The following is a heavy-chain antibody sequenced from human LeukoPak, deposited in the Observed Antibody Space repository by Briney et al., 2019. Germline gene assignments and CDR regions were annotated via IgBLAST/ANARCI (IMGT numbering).Heavy chain of an antibody. V-gene: IGHV3-74*03. D-gene: IGHD3/OR15-3a*01. CDR3: ARDSDWILFDY. CDR2: VHREGTNT. J-gene: IGHJ4*02. CDR1: GFTFNTYW. Sequence: GGSLRLSCAASGFTFNTYWMHWVRQAPGKGLVWVARVHREGTNTAYADSVKGRFTISRDNAKNTLYLQMTNLRAEDTAVYYCARDSDWILFDYWGRGTLVTVSS.